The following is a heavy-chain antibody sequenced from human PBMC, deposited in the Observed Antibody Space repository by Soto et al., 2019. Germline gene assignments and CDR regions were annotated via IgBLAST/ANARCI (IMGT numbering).Heavy chain of an antibody. Sequence: TSETLSLTCTVSGGSISSGGYYWSWIRQHPGKGLEWIGYIYYSGSTYYNPSLKSRVTISVDTSKNQFSLKLSSVTAADTAVYYCARVSKRANDAFDIWGQGTMVTVSS. D-gene: IGHD1-26*01. J-gene: IGHJ3*02. CDR1: GGSISSGGYY. CDR3: ARVSKRANDAFDI. V-gene: IGHV4-31*03. CDR2: IYYSGST.